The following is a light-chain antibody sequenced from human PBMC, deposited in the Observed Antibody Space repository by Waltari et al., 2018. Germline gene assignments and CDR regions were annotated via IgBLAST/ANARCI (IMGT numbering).Light chain of an antibody. J-gene: IGLJ2*01. Sequence: QSALTQPASVSGSLGQSISISCSGTYSNVGSYDLVSWYHQRPGEAPKLLIYEVLKRPAGILSRVSAYKSGNAASLTIAALQPEDEGTYYCCSYASSSPRLIFGGGTELSVL. V-gene: IGLV2-23*02. CDR3: CSYASSSPRLI. CDR2: EVL. CDR1: YSNVGSYDL.